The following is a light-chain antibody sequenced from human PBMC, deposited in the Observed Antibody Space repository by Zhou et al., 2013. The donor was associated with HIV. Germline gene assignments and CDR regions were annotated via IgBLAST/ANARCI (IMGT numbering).Light chain of an antibody. V-gene: IGKV3-15*01. CDR1: HTISAD. CDR2: GAS. CDR3: QQYHARPPALT. J-gene: IGKJ4*01. Sequence: DIVLTQSPGTLSLSPGEGATLSCRASHTISADYLAWYQQKPGQAPRLLVYGASTRATGIPARFSGSRSGTEFTLTISSMQSEDSAVYYCQQYHARPPALTFGGGSKVEIK.